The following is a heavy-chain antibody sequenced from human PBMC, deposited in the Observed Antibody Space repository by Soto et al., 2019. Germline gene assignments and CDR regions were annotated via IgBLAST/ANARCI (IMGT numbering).Heavy chain of an antibody. CDR2: ISSNGGST. CDR3: VKPGSYSYYFDY. J-gene: IGHJ4*02. Sequence: EVQLVESGGGLVQPGGSLRLSCSASGFTFSSYAMHWVRQAPGKGLEYVSAISSNGGSTYYADSVKGRFTISRDNSKNTLYLKMSRLRAEETAVYYCVKPGSYSYYFDYWGQGTLVTVSS. CDR1: GFTFSSYA. V-gene: IGHV3-64D*06. D-gene: IGHD1-26*01.